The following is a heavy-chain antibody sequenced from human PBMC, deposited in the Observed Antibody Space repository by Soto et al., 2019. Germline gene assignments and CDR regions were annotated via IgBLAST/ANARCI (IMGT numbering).Heavy chain of an antibody. V-gene: IGHV1-8*01. D-gene: IGHD3-10*01. Sequence: GASVKVSCKASGYAFNSYAMNWVRQAPGQGLERMGRMNPNSGNTDYAQRFQGRVTMTRDTSISTAYMELSSLRSEDTAVYYCARDFDAARVRGVIKYYYYYGMDVWGQGTTVTVSS. CDR1: GYAFNSYA. J-gene: IGHJ6*02. CDR2: MNPNSGNT. CDR3: ARDFDAARVRGVIKYYYYYGMDV.